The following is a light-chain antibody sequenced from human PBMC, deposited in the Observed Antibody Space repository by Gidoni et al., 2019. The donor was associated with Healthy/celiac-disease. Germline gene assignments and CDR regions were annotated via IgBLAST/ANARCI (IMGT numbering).Light chain of an antibody. CDR1: QSISSY. J-gene: IGKJ1*01. CDR2: AAS. V-gene: IGKV1-39*01. Sequence: DIQMTQAPSSRSASVGDRVTITCRASQSISSYFNWYQQKPGKAPKLLIYAASSLQSGVPSRFSGSGSGTDFTLTISSLQPEDFATYYCQQSYSTLTRTFGQGTKVEIK. CDR3: QQSYSTLTRT.